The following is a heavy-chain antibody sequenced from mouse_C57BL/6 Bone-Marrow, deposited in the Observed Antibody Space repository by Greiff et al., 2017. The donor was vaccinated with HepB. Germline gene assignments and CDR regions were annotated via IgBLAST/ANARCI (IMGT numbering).Heavy chain of an antibody. CDR3: ARPYYYGSSYVAY. J-gene: IGHJ3*01. D-gene: IGHD1-1*01. V-gene: IGHV1-19*01. CDR2: INPYNGGT. Sequence: EVQLQQSGPVLVKPGASVKMSCKASGYTFTDYYMNWVKQSHGKSLEWIGVINPYNGGTSYNQKFKGKATLTVDKSSSTAYMELNSLTSEDSAVYYCARPYYYGSSYVAYWGQGTLVTVSA. CDR1: GYTFTDYY.